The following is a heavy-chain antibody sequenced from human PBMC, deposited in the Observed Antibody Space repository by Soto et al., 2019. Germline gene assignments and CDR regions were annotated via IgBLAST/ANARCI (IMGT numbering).Heavy chain of an antibody. J-gene: IGHJ6*02. D-gene: IGHD1-1*01. V-gene: IGHV3-7*01. CDR1: GFTFNSDC. CDR3: PRRLQYYYGMDV. Sequence: GGSLRPACAASGFTFNSDCMSWVRPGQGKADEWVANIKQDGTEKFYVASVKGRFTNSRDNAKKSPYLQMNSLRVEDAAWYYCPRRLQYYYGMDVWGQGTTVTVSS. CDR2: IKQDGTEK.